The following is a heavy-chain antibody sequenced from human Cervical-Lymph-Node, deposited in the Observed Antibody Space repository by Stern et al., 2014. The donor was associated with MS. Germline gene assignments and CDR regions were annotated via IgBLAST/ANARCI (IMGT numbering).Heavy chain of an antibody. CDR3: ARVPLPARPFSDNWFDP. J-gene: IGHJ5*02. CDR1: GGTFSSYA. V-gene: IGHV1-69*01. CDR2: IIPIFGTA. D-gene: IGHD6-6*01. Sequence: VQLEESGAEVKKPGSSVKVSCKASGGTFSSYAISWVRQAPGQGLEWMGGIIPIFGTANYAQKFQGRVTITADESTSTAYMELSSLRSEDTAVYYCARVPLPARPFSDNWFDPWGQGTLVTVSS.